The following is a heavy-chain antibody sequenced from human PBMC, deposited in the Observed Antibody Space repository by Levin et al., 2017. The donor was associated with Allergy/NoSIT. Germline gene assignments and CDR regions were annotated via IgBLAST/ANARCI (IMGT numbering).Heavy chain of an antibody. CDR1: GFTFGDYA. J-gene: IGHJ4*02. CDR2: IRNKAHGGTT. Sequence: PGGSLRLSCTGSGFTFGDYAMSWVRQAPGKGLEWVGFIRNKAHGGTTEYAASVKGRLTISRDDSKSIAYLQMNSLKTEDTAVYFCARGGPPNYDYNWGSYRDGYSDYWGQGTLVPVSS. V-gene: IGHV3-49*04. CDR3: ARGGPPNYDYNWGSYRDGYSDY. D-gene: IGHD3-16*02.